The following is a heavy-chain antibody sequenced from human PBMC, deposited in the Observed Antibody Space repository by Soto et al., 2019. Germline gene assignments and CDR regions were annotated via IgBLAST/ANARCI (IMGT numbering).Heavy chain of an antibody. V-gene: IGHV3-33*01. CDR1: GFIFSNYD. CDR2: MWDHGNNE. CDR3: VRNKEVGSGWFFDWFDP. J-gene: IGHJ5*02. D-gene: IGHD6-19*01. Sequence: QVQLVESWGGVVQPGRSLRLSCAASGFIFSNYDVHWVRQAPGKGLEWVASMWDHGNNEYYADFVKGRFTISRDNSKNTLYLQMNILRAEDTAVDYCVRNKEVGSGWFFDWFDPWGQGTVVTVSS.